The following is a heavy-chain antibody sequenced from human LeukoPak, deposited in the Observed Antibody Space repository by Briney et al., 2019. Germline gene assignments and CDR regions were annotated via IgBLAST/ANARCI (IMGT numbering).Heavy chain of an antibody. CDR2: IYYSGST. CDR3: ARVNGDYVGPGNFDY. D-gene: IGHD4-17*01. V-gene: IGHV4-39*07. J-gene: IGHJ4*02. Sequence: RSSETLSLTCTVSGGSISSSSYYWGWIRQPPGKGLEWIGSIYYSGSTYYNPSLKSRVTISVDTSKNQFSLKLSSVTAADTAVYYCARVNGDYVGPGNFDYWGQGTLVTVSS. CDR1: GGSISSSSYY.